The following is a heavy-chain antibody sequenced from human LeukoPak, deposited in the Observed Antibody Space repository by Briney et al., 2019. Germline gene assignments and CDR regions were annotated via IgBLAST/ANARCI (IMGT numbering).Heavy chain of an antibody. J-gene: IGHJ4*02. CDR3: ARGGYSGPAYFDY. D-gene: IGHD3-10*01. CDR2: ISSSSSYI. CDR1: GFTFSSYS. V-gene: IGHV3-21*01. Sequence: GRSLRLSCAASGFTFSSYSMNWVRQAPGKGLEWVSSISSSSSYIYYADSVKGRFTISRDNAKNSLYLQMNSLRAEDTAVYYCARGGYSGPAYFDYWGQGTLVTVSS.